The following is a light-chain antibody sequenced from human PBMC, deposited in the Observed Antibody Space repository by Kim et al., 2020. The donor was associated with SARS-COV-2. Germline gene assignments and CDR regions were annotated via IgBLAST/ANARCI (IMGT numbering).Light chain of an antibody. Sequence: QSITISCTGTSSDIGAYNYVSWYQQHPGKAPKLMIFDVSERPSGVSHRFSGSKSGNTASLTISGLQAEDEADYYCSSYTSSSTLVFGGGTKLTVL. V-gene: IGLV2-14*04. CDR2: DVS. CDR3: SSYTSSSTLV. J-gene: IGLJ3*02. CDR1: SSDIGAYNY.